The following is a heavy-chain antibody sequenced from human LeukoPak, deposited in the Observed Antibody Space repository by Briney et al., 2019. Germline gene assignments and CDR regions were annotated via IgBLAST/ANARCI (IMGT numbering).Heavy chain of an antibody. CDR2: INHSGST. Sequence: SETLSLTCAVYGGSFSGYYWNWIRQPPGKGLEWIGEINHSGSTSYNPSLKSRVTISVGTSKNQFSLRLSSVTAADTAVYYCARHSGSYLPYFDYWGQGTLVTVSS. V-gene: IGHV4-34*01. CDR1: GGSFSGYY. CDR3: ARHSGSYLPYFDY. J-gene: IGHJ4*02. D-gene: IGHD1-26*01.